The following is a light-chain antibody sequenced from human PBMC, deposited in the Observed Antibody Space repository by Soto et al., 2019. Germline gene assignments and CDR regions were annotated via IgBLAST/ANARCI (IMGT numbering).Light chain of an antibody. CDR3: HSYDSSLSAVV. V-gene: IGLV1-40*01. CDR1: SSNIGAGYD. J-gene: IGLJ3*02. Sequence: QPVLTQPPSVSGAPGQRVTISCTGTSSNIGAGYDVHWYQQLPGKAPTLLIYSNNDRPSGVPDRFSGSKSGTSASLAITGPQADDEADYYCHSYDSSLSAVVFGGGTKVTVL. CDR2: SNN.